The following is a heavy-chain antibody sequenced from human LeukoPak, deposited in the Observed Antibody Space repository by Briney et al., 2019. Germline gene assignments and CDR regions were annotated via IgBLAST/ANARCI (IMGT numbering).Heavy chain of an antibody. J-gene: IGHJ4*02. CDR2: LYNDGTT. CDR3: GQDY. Sequence: GGSLRLSCAASGFTVTTNYMSWVRQAPGKGLEWVSVLYNDGTTYYAESVKGRFTISRDNSKNTLYLQMNSLRAEDTAVYYCGQDYWGQGTLVTVSS. CDR1: GFTVTTNY. V-gene: IGHV3-53*01.